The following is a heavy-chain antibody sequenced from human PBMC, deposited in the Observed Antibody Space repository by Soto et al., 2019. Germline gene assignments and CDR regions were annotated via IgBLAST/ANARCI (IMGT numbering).Heavy chain of an antibody. J-gene: IGHJ4*01. CDR1: GGSVNGYY. CDR3: ATRITVVGLLIPPFDY. V-gene: IGHV4-34*01. D-gene: IGHD3-3*01. CDR2: INPTGGT. Sequence: PSETLSLTCAVYGGSVNGYYWNWIHQPPGKGLEWIGGINPTGGTHYNPYPKSRVTMSVDTSKSQFSMRLSSVTAANTAIYYCATRITVVGLLIPPFDYWGHGTQVTVSS.